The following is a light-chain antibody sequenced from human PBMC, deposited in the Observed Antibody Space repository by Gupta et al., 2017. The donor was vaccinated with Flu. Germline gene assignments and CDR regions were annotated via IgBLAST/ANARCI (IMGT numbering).Light chain of an antibody. J-gene: IGKJ2*01. Sequence: EIVLTQSPATLSLSPGERATLSCRASQSVSSYLAWYQQKLGQAPRLLIYDASNRATGIPARFSGSGSGTEFTLTISSLEPEDFAVYYCQHRSNCPYTFGQGAKLDIK. CDR2: DAS. V-gene: IGKV3-11*01. CDR3: QHRSNCPYT. CDR1: QSVSSY.